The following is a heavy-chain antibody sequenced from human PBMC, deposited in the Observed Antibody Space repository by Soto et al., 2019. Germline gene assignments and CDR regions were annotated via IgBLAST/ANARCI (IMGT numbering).Heavy chain of an antibody. J-gene: IGHJ6*02. V-gene: IGHV1-18*01. D-gene: IGHD2-8*01. Sequence: QGQLVQSGPEVEEPGASVKVSCKASGYTFSRYGISWVRQAPGQGLEWMGWISGYNGDTKYAQKVQGRVTMTIDTSTYTAYMELRSLTSDDTTIYYCAKNGQPPYYYYGMDVWGQGTTVTVSS. CDR1: GYTFSRYG. CDR3: AKNGQPPYYYYGMDV. CDR2: ISGYNGDT.